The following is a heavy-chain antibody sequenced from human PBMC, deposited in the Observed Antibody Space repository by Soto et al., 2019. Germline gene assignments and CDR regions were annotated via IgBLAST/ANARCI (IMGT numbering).Heavy chain of an antibody. V-gene: IGHV4-38-2*01. Sequence: SETLSLTCAVSGYSSRSGYYWAWIRQPPGKGLEYIGSIYHSGGTFYNPSLESRITMSVDTSKKQFSLRLTAVTAADTAVYFCAGTDSYTSGLDYWGQGTVVTVSS. CDR2: IYHSGGT. CDR1: GYSSRSGYY. J-gene: IGHJ4*02. CDR3: AGTDSYTSGLDY. D-gene: IGHD6-19*01.